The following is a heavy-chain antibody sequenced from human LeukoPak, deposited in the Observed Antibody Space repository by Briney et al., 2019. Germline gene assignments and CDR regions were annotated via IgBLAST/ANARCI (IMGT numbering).Heavy chain of an antibody. CDR3: ASITMVRGVLNWFDP. CDR2: ISAYSGNT. D-gene: IGHD3-10*01. V-gene: IGHV1-18*01. J-gene: IGHJ5*02. Sequence: ASVKVSCKASGYYFTTSGFIWVRQAPGQGLEWMGWISAYSGNTNYAQNFQGRVTMTTDTSTSTAYMELRSLRSDDTAVYYCASITMVRGVLNWFDPWGQGTLVTVSS. CDR1: GYYFTTSG.